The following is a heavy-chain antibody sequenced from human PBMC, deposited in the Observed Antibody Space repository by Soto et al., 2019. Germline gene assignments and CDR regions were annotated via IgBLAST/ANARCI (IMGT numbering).Heavy chain of an antibody. Sequence: PGGSLRLSCAASGFTFDDYAMHWVRQAPGEGLVWVSRASPDGTSTSYADSVKGRFTISRDNAKNTLYMQMNSLRVEDTAVYYCTRHGSGDYFLFDPWGQGTLVTVSS. CDR2: ASPDGTST. V-gene: IGHV3-74*01. CDR1: GFTFDDYA. CDR3: TRHGSGDYFLFDP. D-gene: IGHD4-17*01. J-gene: IGHJ5*02.